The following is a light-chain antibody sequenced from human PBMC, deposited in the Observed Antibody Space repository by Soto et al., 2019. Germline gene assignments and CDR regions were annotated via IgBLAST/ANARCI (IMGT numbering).Light chain of an antibody. Sequence: EIVLTQSPGTLSLSSGERATLSCRASQSVTSNSLAWYQQRPGQAPRILIYGTSPRPTGIPDRFSGSGSGTDFTLNSSRLEPEDFAMYYCQKYGTSPCTFGQGTRLEIK. CDR2: GTS. J-gene: IGKJ2*02. V-gene: IGKV3-20*01. CDR1: QSVTSNS. CDR3: QKYGTSPCT.